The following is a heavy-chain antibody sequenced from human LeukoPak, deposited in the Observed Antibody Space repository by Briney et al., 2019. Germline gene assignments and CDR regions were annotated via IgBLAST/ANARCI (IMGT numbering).Heavy chain of an antibody. J-gene: IGHJ5*02. CDR3: ARDPIVGGIGNWFDP. CDR2: IHTIGST. V-gene: IGHV4-4*07. D-gene: IGHD1-26*01. CDR1: GGSISSYY. Sequence: PSETLSLTCTVSGGSISSYYWSWIRQPAGNELEWIGRIHTIGSTNYNPSLKSRVTMSVDTSKNQFSLKLSSVTAADTAVYYCARDPIVGGIGNWFDPWGQGTLVTVSS.